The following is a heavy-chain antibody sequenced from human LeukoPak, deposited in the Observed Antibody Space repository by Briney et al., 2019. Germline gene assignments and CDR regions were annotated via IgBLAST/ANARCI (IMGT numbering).Heavy chain of an antibody. CDR2: ITWNSGSR. J-gene: IGHJ3*02. D-gene: IGHD4-23*01. Sequence: GRSLRLSCAASGFTFDEYAMYWVRQAPGKGLEWVSGITWNSGSRAYAGSVKGRFTISRDNAKSALYLQMNSLRAEDMALYYCAKSYTRVVTLDDDFETWGQGTMVTVSS. CDR3: AKSYTRVVTLDDDFET. V-gene: IGHV3-9*03. CDR1: GFTFDEYA.